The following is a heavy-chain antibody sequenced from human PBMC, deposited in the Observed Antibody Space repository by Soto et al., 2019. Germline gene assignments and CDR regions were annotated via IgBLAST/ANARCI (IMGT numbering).Heavy chain of an antibody. CDR2: ISAYNGNT. CDR1: GYTFTSYG. V-gene: IGHV1-18*01. D-gene: IGHD3-10*01. J-gene: IGHJ4*02. Sequence: QVPLVQSGAEVKKPGASGKVSCKASGYTFTSYGISWVRQAPGQGLEWVGWISAYNGNTNYAQKLQGRVTMTTDTSTSTAYMELRSLRSDDTAVYYCARAPPAVRGVILSGIDYWGQGTLVTVSS. CDR3: ARAPPAVRGVILSGIDY.